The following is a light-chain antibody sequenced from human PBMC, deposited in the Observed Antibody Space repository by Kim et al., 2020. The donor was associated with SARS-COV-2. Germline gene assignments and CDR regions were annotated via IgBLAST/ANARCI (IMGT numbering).Light chain of an antibody. CDR2: QDS. CDR3: QAWDSSTEV. Sequence: SVSPGQTASITGAGDKLGDKYACWYQQKPGQSPGLVIYQDSKGPSGIPERFSGSNAGNTATLTISGSQAMDEADYYCQAWDSSTEVFGGGTQLTVL. V-gene: IGLV3-1*01. CDR1: KLGDKY. J-gene: IGLJ3*02.